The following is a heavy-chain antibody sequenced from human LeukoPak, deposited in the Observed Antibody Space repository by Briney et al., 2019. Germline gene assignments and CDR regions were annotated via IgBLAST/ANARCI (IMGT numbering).Heavy chain of an antibody. CDR3: AKEVGPDLGA. V-gene: IGHV3-33*06. J-gene: IGHJ4*02. Sequence: GTSLRLSCGGSGFNFRSYAIHWVRQPPGKGLEWVAVIWYDGSKTYYAESVKGRFTISRDSSNNMAYLQMSSLRVEDTAVYFCAKEVGPDLGAWGQGTLVTVSS. CDR1: GFNFRSYA. CDR2: IWYDGSKT. D-gene: IGHD1-26*01.